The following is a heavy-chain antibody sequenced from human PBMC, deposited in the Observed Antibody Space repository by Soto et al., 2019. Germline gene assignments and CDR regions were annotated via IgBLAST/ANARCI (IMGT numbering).Heavy chain of an antibody. CDR1: GGSISSYY. CDR2: IYYSGST. J-gene: IGHJ5*02. CDR3: ASPKIAFYNWFDP. V-gene: IGHV4-59*08. D-gene: IGHD3-3*02. Sequence: SETLSLTCTGSGGSISSYYWSWIRQPPGKGLEWIGYIYYSGSTNQNPSLKSRVTISVDTSKNQFSLKLSSVTAADTAVYYCASPKIAFYNWFDPWGQGTLVTVSS.